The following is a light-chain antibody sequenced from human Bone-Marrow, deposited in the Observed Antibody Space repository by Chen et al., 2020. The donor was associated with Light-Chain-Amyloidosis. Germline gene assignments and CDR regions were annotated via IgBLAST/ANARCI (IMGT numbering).Light chain of an antibody. V-gene: IGLV6-57*01. CDR2: EDD. CDR1: SGSIATNY. Sequence: NFMLTQPHSVSESPAKTVIISCTRSSGSIATNYVQWYQQRPGSSPTTVIYEDDQRPSGVPDRFSGSIDRASNSASLTISGRKTEDEADYYCQSYQGSSQGVFGGGTKLTVL. CDR3: QSYQGSSQGV. J-gene: IGLJ3*02.